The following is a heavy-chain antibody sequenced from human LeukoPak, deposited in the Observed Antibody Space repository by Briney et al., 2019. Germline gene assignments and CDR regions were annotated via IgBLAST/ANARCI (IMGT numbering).Heavy chain of an antibody. CDR3: ARDPPDY. Sequence: GGSLRLSCVASGFTLSSYEMNWVRQAPGEGLEWVSYILNSGTTTYYADSVKGRFTISRDNAKKSLYLQMNSLRAEDTGVYYCARDPPDYWGQGILVTVSS. V-gene: IGHV3-48*03. J-gene: IGHJ4*02. CDR2: ILNSGTTT. CDR1: GFTLSSYE.